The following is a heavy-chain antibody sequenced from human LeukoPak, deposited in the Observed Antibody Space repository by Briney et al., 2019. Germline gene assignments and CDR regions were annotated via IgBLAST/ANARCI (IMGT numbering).Heavy chain of an antibody. Sequence: DSVHTPCKAYGHPFPGYYMHWVRQAPGQPPQRMRWINPNSVGTNYAQKFQGWVTMTRDTSISTASMELSRLRSDDTAVYYCARESDSSSWYDYWGQGTLVTVAS. D-gene: IGHD6-13*01. J-gene: IGHJ4*02. CDR1: GHPFPGYY. CDR3: ARESDSSSWYDY. V-gene: IGHV1-2*04. CDR2: INPNSVGT.